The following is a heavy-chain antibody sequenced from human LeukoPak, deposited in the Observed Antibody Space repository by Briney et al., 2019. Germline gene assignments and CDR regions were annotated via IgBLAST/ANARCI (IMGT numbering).Heavy chain of an antibody. CDR1: GYSFTNYW. CDR2: IYPGDSDI. V-gene: IGHV5-51*01. J-gene: IGHJ4*02. CDR3: ARTHTYRSDY. Sequence: GESPKISCKGSGYSFTNYWIAWVRQMPGKGLEWMGIIYPGDSDIRYSPSFQGQVTISADNSISTAYLQWSSLKTSDTAMYYCARTHTYRSDYWGQGTLVTVSS. D-gene: IGHD2-21*01.